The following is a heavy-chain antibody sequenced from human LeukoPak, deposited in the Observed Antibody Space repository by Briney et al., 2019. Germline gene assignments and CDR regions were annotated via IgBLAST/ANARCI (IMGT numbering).Heavy chain of an antibody. CDR1: GFTFSSYG. V-gene: IGHV3-21*01. D-gene: IGHD1-26*01. Sequence: PGGSLRLSCAASGFTFSSYGMRWVRQAPGKGLEWVSSISTSSSYIYYADSVKGRFTISRDNAKNSLYLQMNSLRAEDTAVYYCARAYSGRYGSGYYYMDVWGKGTTVTISS. CDR2: ISTSSSYI. J-gene: IGHJ6*03. CDR3: ARAYSGRYGSGYYYMDV.